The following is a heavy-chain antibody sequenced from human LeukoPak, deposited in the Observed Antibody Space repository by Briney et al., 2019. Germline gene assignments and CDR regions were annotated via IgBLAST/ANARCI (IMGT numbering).Heavy chain of an antibody. D-gene: IGHD2-21*02. CDR1: GFTFSSYA. CDR3: AKEFVVVTAMAGHGFDY. Sequence: GGSLRLSCAASGFTFSSYAMHWVRQAPGKGLEWVAVISYDGSNKYYADSVKGRFTISRDNSKNTLYLQMNSLRAEDTAVYYCAKEFVVVTAMAGHGFDYWGQGTLVTVSS. V-gene: IGHV3-30*04. J-gene: IGHJ4*02. CDR2: ISYDGSNK.